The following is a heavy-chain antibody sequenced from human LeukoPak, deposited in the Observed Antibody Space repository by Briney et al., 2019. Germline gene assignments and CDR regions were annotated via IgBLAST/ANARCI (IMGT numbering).Heavy chain of an antibody. CDR2: IYYSGST. Sequence: PSETLSLTCTVSGGSISSSSYYWGWLRQPPGKGLEWIGSIYYSGSTYYNPSFKSRVTISVDTSKNQFSLKLSSVSAADTAVYYCAAGSSWYVLDYWGQGTPVTVSS. CDR3: AAGSSWYVLDY. V-gene: IGHV4-39*07. J-gene: IGHJ4*02. CDR1: GGSISSSSYY. D-gene: IGHD6-13*01.